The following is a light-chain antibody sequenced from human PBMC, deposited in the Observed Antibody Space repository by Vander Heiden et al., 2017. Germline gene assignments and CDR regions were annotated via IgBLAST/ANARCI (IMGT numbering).Light chain of an antibody. CDR2: WAS. J-gene: IGKJ5*01. Sequence: DIVMTQSPDSLAVSLGERATINCKSSQSVLYRANYKDFLAWYQQKPGQPPKLLIYWASTRGSGVPDRFSGSGSGTDFTLTISSLQAEDVAVYYCQQYVTTPITFGQGTRLEIK. V-gene: IGKV4-1*01. CDR1: QSVLYRANYKDF. CDR3: QQYVTTPIT.